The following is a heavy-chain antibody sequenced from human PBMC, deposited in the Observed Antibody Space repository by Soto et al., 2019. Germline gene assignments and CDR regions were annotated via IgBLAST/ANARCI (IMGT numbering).Heavy chain of an antibody. J-gene: IGHJ6*02. D-gene: IGHD2-2*02. CDR3: ASPVGCSSTSCYTDYYYGMDV. CDR2: ISSSSSYI. CDR1: GFTFSSYS. Sequence: EVQLVESGGGLVKPGGSLRLSCAASGFTFSSYSMNWVRQAPGKGLEWVSSISSSSSYIYSADSVKGRFTISRDNAKNSLYLQMNSLRAEDTAVYYCASPVGCSSTSCYTDYYYGMDVWGQGTTVTVSS. V-gene: IGHV3-21*01.